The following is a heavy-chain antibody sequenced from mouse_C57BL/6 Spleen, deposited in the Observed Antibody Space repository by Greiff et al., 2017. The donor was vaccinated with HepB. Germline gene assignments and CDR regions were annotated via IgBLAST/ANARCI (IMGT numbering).Heavy chain of an antibody. V-gene: IGHV3-6*01. J-gene: IGHJ3*01. Sequence: DVQLQESGPGLVKPSQSLSLTCSVTGYSITSGYYWNWIRQFPGNKLEWMGYISYDGSNNYNPSLKNRISITRDTSKNQFFLKLNSVTTEDTATYYCAGGHYYGSSSWFAYWRQGTLVTVSA. CDR1: GYSITSGYY. CDR2: ISYDGSN. CDR3: AGGHYYGSSSWFAY. D-gene: IGHD1-1*01.